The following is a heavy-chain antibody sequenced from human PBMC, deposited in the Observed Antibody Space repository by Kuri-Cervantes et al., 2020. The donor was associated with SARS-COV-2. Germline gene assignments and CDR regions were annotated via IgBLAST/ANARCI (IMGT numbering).Heavy chain of an antibody. J-gene: IGHJ2*01. D-gene: IGHD3-3*01. V-gene: IGHV3-23*01. CDR1: GFTFSSYA. Sequence: GGSLRLSCAASGFTFSSYAMSWVRQAPGKGLEWVSAIGGSGGSTYYADSVKGRFTISRDNSKNTLYLQMNSLRAEDTAVYYCAKDPTYYDFWSGPITFYWYFDLWGRGTLVTVSS. CDR2: IGGSGGST. CDR3: AKDPTYYDFWSGPITFYWYFDL.